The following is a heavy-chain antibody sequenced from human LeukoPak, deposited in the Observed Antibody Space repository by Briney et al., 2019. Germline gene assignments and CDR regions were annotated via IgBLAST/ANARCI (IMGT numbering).Heavy chain of an antibody. CDR2: MNPNSGNT. CDR1: GYTFTSYD. Sequence: ASVKVSCKASGYTFTSYDINWARQATGQGLEWMGWMNPNSGNTGYAQKFQGRVTITRNTSISTAYMELSSLRSEDTAVYYCACMVRGPNDAFDIWGQGTMVTVSS. J-gene: IGHJ3*02. V-gene: IGHV1-8*03. D-gene: IGHD3-10*01. CDR3: ACMVRGPNDAFDI.